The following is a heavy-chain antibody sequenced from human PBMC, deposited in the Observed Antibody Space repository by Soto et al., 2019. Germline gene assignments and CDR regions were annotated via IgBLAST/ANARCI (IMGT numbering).Heavy chain of an antibody. J-gene: IGHJ5*02. CDR3: ASGPREWFDP. Sequence: QVQLQQWGAGLLKPSETLSLTCAVYGGSFSGYYWSWIRQPPGKGLEWIGEINHSGSTNYNPSLKSRVTISVDTSKNQSSLKLSSVTAADTAVYYCASGPREWFDPWGQGTLVTVSS. V-gene: IGHV4-34*01. CDR1: GGSFSGYY. CDR2: INHSGST.